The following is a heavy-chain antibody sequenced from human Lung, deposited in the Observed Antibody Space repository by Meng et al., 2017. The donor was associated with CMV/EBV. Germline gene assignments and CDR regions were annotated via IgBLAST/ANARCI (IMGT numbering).Heavy chain of an antibody. D-gene: IGHD3-3*01. J-gene: IGHJ6*02. V-gene: IGHV3-7*01. CDR1: GFTFSSYR. CDR2: IKQDGSEK. Sequence: GGSLRLXCAASGFTFSSYRMSWVRQAPGKGLEWVANIKQDGSEKYYVDSVKGRFTISRDNAKNSLYLQMNSLRAEDTAVYYCARDRFEDYDFWSGYSLTDYYGMDVWGQGTTVTVSS. CDR3: ARDRFEDYDFWSGYSLTDYYGMDV.